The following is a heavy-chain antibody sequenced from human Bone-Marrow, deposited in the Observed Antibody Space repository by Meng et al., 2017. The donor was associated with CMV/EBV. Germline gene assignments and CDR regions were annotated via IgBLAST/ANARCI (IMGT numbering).Heavy chain of an antibody. CDR3: ARGRDYYYDSSGYNDY. Sequence: SGYPFTNYAMHWVRQAPGQRLEWMGWINAGNGNTKYSQSFQGRVTITRDTSASTAYMELSSLRSADTAVYYCARGRDYYYDSSGYNDYWGQGTLVTVSS. D-gene: IGHD3-22*01. CDR2: INAGNGNT. CDR1: GYPFTNYA. J-gene: IGHJ4*02. V-gene: IGHV1-3*01.